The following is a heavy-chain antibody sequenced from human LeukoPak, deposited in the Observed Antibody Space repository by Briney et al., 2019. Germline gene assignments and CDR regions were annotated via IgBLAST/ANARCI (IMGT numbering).Heavy chain of an antibody. CDR3: ARAENPYSSGWYNFDY. CDR1: GFTFSSYA. J-gene: IGHJ4*02. Sequence: GGSLRLSCAASGFTFSSYAMSWVRQAPGKGLEWVSVIYSSGSTSYADSVKGRFTISRDNSKNTLYLQMNSLRAEDTAVYYCARAENPYSSGWYNFDYWGQGTLVTVSS. D-gene: IGHD6-19*01. CDR2: IYSSGST. V-gene: IGHV3-53*01.